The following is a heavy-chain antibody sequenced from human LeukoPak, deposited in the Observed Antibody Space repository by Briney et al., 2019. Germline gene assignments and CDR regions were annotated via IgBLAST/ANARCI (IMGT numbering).Heavy chain of an antibody. CDR2: IKQEGSEK. D-gene: IGHD2-2*01. CDR3: ARDPPVVAFDY. Sequence: GGSLTLSCAASGFTFSSYWMSWVRQAPGKGLEWVANIKQEGSEKYYVDSVKGRFTISRDNAKNSLYLQMNSLRAEDTAVYYCARDPPVVAFDYWGQGTLVTVSS. V-gene: IGHV3-7*01. J-gene: IGHJ4*02. CDR1: GFTFSSYW.